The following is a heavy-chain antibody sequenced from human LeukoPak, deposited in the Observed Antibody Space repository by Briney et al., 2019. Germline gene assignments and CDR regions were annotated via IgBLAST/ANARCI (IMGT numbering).Heavy chain of an antibody. D-gene: IGHD5-18*01. CDR1: GGSFSGYY. Sequence: SETLSLTCAVYGGSFSGYYWSWIRQPPGKGLEWIGEINHSGSTNYNPSLKSRVTISVDTSKNQFSLKLSSETAADTAVYYCARARGAAMVLIYWGQGTLVTVSS. CDR2: INHSGST. CDR3: ARARGAAMVLIY. V-gene: IGHV4-34*01. J-gene: IGHJ4*02.